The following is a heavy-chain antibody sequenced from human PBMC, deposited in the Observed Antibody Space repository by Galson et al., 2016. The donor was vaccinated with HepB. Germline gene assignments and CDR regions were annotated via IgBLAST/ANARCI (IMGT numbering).Heavy chain of an antibody. CDR2: ISQDDGSNK. V-gene: IGHV3-30-3*01. D-gene: IGHD4-17*01. J-gene: IGHJ3*01. CDR3: ARDRTFYGEHSGVEM. CDR1: RFTFSTYH. Sequence: SLRLSCAASRFTFSTYHMHWVRQAPGRGLEWVAVISQDDGSNKYYADSVKGRFTISRDNSEKTQFLQMNYLRVEDTAVYYCARDRTFYGEHSGVEMWGRGTMVIVSS.